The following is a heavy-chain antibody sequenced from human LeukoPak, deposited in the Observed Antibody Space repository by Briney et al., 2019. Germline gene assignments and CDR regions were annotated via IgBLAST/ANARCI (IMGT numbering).Heavy chain of an antibody. CDR1: GFTFSSYA. V-gene: IGHV3-23*01. Sequence: QAGGSLRLSCAASGFTFSSYAMSWVRQAPGKGLEWVSAISGSGGSTYYADSEKGRFTISRDNSKNTLYLQMNSLRAEDTAVYYCAKVPVYDFWSGYWGHWFDPWGQGTLVTVSS. CDR3: AKVPVYDFWSGYWGHWFDP. CDR2: ISGSGGST. D-gene: IGHD3-3*01. J-gene: IGHJ5*02.